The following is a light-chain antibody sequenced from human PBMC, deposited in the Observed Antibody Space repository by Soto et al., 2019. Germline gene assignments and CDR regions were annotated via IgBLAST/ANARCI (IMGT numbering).Light chain of an antibody. CDR1: SSNIGSNT. CDR3: AAWDDSLNGFWV. Sequence: QSVLTQPPSASGTPGQRVTISCSGSSSNIGSNTVNWYQQLPGTAPKLRIYTNNKRPSGVPDRFSGSKSGTSASLAISGLQSEDEADYYCAAWDDSLNGFWVFGGGTKLTVL. V-gene: IGLV1-44*01. CDR2: TNN. J-gene: IGLJ3*02.